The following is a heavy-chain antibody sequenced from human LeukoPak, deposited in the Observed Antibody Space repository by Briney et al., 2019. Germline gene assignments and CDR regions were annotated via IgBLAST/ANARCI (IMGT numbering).Heavy chain of an antibody. D-gene: IGHD3-3*01. CDR1: GDSVPSNSAA. CDR3: AREPYYDFWSGYLNY. CDR2: TYYRSKWYN. Sequence: SQTLSLTCAISGDSVPSNSAAWNWIRQSPSRGLEWLGRTYYRSKWYNDYAVSVKSRITINPDTSKNQFSLQLNSVTPEDTAVYYCAREPYYDFWSGYLNYWGQGTLVTVSS. J-gene: IGHJ4*02. V-gene: IGHV6-1*01.